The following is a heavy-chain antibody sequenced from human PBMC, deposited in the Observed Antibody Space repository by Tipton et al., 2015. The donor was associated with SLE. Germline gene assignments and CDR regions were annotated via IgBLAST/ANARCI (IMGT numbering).Heavy chain of an antibody. D-gene: IGHD2-8*01. V-gene: IGHV4-39*07. CDR3: ARGGASVLIRNCYFDY. CDR1: GGSISSSKYY. J-gene: IGHJ4*02. Sequence: TLSLTCTVSGGSISSSKYYWGWIRQPPGKGLEWIGSIYSSGSTYYNPSLKSRVSISVDTSQNQFFLNLRSVTAADTAVYFCARGGASVLIRNCYFDYWGQGSLVTVSS. CDR2: IYSSGST.